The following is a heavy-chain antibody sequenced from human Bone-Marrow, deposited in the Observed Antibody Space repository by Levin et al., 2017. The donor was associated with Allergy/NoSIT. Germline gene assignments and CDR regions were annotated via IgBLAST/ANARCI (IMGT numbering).Heavy chain of an antibody. V-gene: IGHV3-23*01. CDR1: GFSVSTYV. Sequence: GGSPRLSCAASGFSVSTYVMNWVRQAPGKGLEWVSGINNDGGTFYADSVKGRFTLSRDSSKNTLDLQMSSLRVEDTAVYYCGAPQGRDGSIMGYWGQGSLVTVSS. J-gene: IGHJ4*02. CDR3: GAPQGRDGSIMGY. CDR2: INNDGGT. D-gene: IGHD5-24*01.